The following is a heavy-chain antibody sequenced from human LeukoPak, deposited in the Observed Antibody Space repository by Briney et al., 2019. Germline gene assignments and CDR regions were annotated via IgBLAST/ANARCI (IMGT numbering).Heavy chain of an antibody. D-gene: IGHD2-8*01. J-gene: IGHJ4*02. CDR2: IFQDGNT. V-gene: IGHV4-38-2*01. CDR1: SGNS. Sequence: SETLSLTCAVSSGNSWDWVRQPPGKGLEWVGSIFQDGNTYYNPSLKSRVSISLDTSKNQFSLKLISVTAADTAVYYCARRYCNSGICYFFDYWGQGILVTASS. CDR3: ARRYCNSGICYFFDY.